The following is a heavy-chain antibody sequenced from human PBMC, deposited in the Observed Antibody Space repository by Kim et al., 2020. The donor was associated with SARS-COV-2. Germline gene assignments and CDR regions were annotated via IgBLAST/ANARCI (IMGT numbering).Heavy chain of an antibody. CDR3: TRDAGTCQFDY. V-gene: IGHV3-48*04. CDR2: ISSSSTTI. CDR1: GFTFTPYT. J-gene: IGHJ4*02. Sequence: GGSLRLSCATSGFTFTPYTMHWVRQAPGKGLEFISYISSSSTTIYYADSVKGRFTISRDNAKNSLYLQMDSLRADDTAFYYCTRDAGTCQFDYWGQGTLV. D-gene: IGHD1-7*01.